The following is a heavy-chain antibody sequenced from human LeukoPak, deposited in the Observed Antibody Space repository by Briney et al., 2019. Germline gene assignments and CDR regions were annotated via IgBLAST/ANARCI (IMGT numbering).Heavy chain of an antibody. CDR2: INPSGGST. J-gene: IGHJ5*02. CDR3: ARDPYYYDSSGCLDP. V-gene: IGHV1-46*01. CDR1: GYTFTSYY. D-gene: IGHD3-22*01. Sequence: ASVKVSCKASGYTFTSYYMHWVRQAPGQGLEWMGIINPSGGSTSYAQKLQGRVTMTRDTSISTAYMELGRLRSDDTAVYYCARDPYYYDSSGCLDPWGQGTLVTVSS.